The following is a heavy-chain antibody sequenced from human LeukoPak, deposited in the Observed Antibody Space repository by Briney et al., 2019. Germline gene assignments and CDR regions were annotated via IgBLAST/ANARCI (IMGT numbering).Heavy chain of an antibody. CDR2: ISYDGSNK. CDR3: ARDRYSGYDFDY. V-gene: IGHV3-30*01. J-gene: IGHJ4*02. Sequence: PGRSLRLSCAASGFTFSSYAMHWVRQAPGKGLEWVAVISYDGSNKYYADSVKGRFTISRDNSKNTLYLQMNSLNAEDTAVYYCARDRYSGYDFDYWGQGTLVTVSS. CDR1: GFTFSSYA. D-gene: IGHD5-12*01.